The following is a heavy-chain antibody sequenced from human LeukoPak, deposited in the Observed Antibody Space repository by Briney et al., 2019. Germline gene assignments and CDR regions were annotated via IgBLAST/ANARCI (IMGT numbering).Heavy chain of an antibody. Sequence: TSETLSLTCTVSGGSISSYYWSWIRQPPGKGLEWIGYIYYSGSTNYNPSLKSRVAISVDTSKNQFSLRLTSVTAADTAVYYCARLAEDSTVFDYWGQGTLVTVSS. CDR1: GGSISSYY. CDR2: IYYSGST. V-gene: IGHV4-59*01. D-gene: IGHD4-11*01. CDR3: ARLAEDSTVFDY. J-gene: IGHJ4*02.